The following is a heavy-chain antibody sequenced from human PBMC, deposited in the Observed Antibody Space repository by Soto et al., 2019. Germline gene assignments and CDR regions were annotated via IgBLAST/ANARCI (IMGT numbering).Heavy chain of an antibody. CDR2: ISWNSGSI. CDR1: GFTFDDYA. D-gene: IGHD6-19*01. V-gene: IGHV3-9*01. Sequence: GGSLRLSCAASGFTFDDYAMHWVRQAPGKGLEWVSGISWNSGSIGYADSVKGRFTISRDNAKNSLYLQMNSLRAEDTALYYCAKDVSFKRYWETVAGTSGAFDIWGQGTMVTVSS. J-gene: IGHJ3*02. CDR3: AKDVSFKRYWETVAGTSGAFDI.